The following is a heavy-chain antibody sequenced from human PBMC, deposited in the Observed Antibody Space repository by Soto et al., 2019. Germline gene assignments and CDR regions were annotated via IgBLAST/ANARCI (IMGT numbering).Heavy chain of an antibody. V-gene: IGHV1-18*01. CDR1: GYTFSSYA. CDR3: ARDPRVYYDSSGYYWVY. D-gene: IGHD3-22*01. J-gene: IGHJ4*02. Sequence: QVQLVQSGADVKKPGASVKVSCKASGYTFSSYAISWVRQAPGQGLEWMGWISAYNGNTNYAQNFQGRVTMTTDTSTSTAYMELRSLRSDDTAVYYCARDPRVYYDSSGYYWVYWGQGTLVTVSS. CDR2: ISAYNGNT.